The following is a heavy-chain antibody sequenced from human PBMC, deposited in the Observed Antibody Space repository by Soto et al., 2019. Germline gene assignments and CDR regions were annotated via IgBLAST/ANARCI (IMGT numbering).Heavy chain of an antibody. CDR2: ISGSGGST. CDR1: GFTFSSYA. V-gene: IGHV3-23*01. CDR3: AKVRNTIFGVAIDY. D-gene: IGHD3-3*01. Sequence: GGSLRLSCAASGFTFSSYAMSWVRQAPGKGLEWVSAISGSGGSTYYADSVKGRFTISRDNSKNTLYLQMNSLRAEDTAVYYCAKVRNTIFGVAIDYWGQGTLVTAPQ. J-gene: IGHJ4*02.